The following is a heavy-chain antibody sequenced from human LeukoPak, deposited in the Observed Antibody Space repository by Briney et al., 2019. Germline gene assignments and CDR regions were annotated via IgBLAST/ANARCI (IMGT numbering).Heavy chain of an antibody. CDR2: MNPNSGNT. J-gene: IGHJ6*03. CDR1: GYTFTSYD. V-gene: IGHV1-8*01. Sequence: GASVKVSCKASGYTFTSYDINWVRQATGQGLEWMGWMNPNSGNTGYAQKFQGRVTMTRNTSISTAYMELSSLRSEDTAVYYRARSVSDYYYYYYMDVWGKGTTVTVSS. CDR3: ARSVSDYYYYYYMDV. D-gene: IGHD4/OR15-4a*01.